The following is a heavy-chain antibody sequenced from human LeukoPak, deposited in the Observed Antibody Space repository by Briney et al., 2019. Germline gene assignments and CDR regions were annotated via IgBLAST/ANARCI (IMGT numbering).Heavy chain of an antibody. Sequence: SETQPFTCTVSGGSINNYYWSWVRQTPGKGLECIGYIYYTGSTNYNPSLKSRITMSVDTSTNQFSLKLTSVTAADTAVYYCASAGYYDSNGYYLSYWGQGTLVADSS. J-gene: IGHJ4*02. CDR2: IYYTGST. D-gene: IGHD3-22*01. CDR3: ASAGYYDSNGYYLSY. CDR1: GGSINNYY. V-gene: IGHV4-59*08.